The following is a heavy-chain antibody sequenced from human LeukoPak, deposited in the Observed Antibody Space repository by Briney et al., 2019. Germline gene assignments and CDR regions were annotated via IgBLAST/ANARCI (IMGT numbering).Heavy chain of an antibody. J-gene: IGHJ4*02. Sequence: SQTLSLTFTVSGGSISSGGYYWSWIRQHPGKGLEWIGYIYYSGSTYYNPSLKSRVTISVDTSKNQFSLKLSSVTAADTAVYYCARARSGWYGLFDYWGQGTLVTVSS. V-gene: IGHV4-31*03. D-gene: IGHD6-19*01. CDR1: GGSISSGGYY. CDR3: ARARSGWYGLFDY. CDR2: IYYSGST.